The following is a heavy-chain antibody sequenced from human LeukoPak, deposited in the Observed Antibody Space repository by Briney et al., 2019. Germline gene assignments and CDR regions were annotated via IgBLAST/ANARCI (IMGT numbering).Heavy chain of an antibody. D-gene: IGHD5-24*01. J-gene: IGHJ6*02. CDR2: ISYDGSNK. CDR3: AREAQTIYGMDV. Sequence: LAGGSLRLSCAASGFTFSSYAMHWVRQAPGKGLEWVAVISYDGSNKYYADSVKGRFTISRDNSKNTLYLQMNSLRAEDTAVYYCAREAQTIYGMDVWGQGTTVTVSS. V-gene: IGHV3-30-3*01. CDR1: GFTFSSYA.